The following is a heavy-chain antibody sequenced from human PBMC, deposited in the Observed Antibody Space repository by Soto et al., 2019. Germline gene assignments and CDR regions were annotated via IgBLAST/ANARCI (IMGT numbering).Heavy chain of an antibody. CDR2: ISGGGTTI. CDR3: AGDPYYYASEY. CDR1: GFTFSYYY. D-gene: IGHD3-10*01. V-gene: IGHV3-11*01. J-gene: IGHJ4*02. Sequence: GGSLRLSCAASGFTFSYYYMTWIRQAPGKGLEWVSYISGGGTTIYYADSVKGRLTVSRDNAKKSLYLQMNSLRAEDTAVYYCAGDPYYYASEYWGQGTLVTVSS.